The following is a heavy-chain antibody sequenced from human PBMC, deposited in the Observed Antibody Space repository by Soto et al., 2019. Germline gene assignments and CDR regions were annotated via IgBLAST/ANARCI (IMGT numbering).Heavy chain of an antibody. D-gene: IGHD6-6*01. CDR1: GYTFTSYG. J-gene: IGHJ5*02. CDR3: ARCSLGSSSQEGSWFDP. CDR2: ISAYNGNT. Sequence: ASVKVSCKASGYTFTSYGISWVRQAPGQGLEWMGWISAYNGNTNYAQKLQGRVTMTTDTSTSTAYMELRSLRSDDTAVYYCARCSLGSSSQEGSWFDPWGQGTLVTVSS. V-gene: IGHV1-18*01.